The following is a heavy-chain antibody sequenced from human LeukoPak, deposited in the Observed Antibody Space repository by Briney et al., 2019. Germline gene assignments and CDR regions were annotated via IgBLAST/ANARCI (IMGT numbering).Heavy chain of an antibody. D-gene: IGHD3-10*01. Sequence: GGSLRLSCTASGFTFGDYAMSCFRQAPGKGLEWVGFIRCKAYGGTTEYAASVKGRFTISRDDSKSIAYLQMNSLKTEDTAVYYCTRAWDWRVSGSGSLYYFDYWGQGTLVTVSS. V-gene: IGHV3-49*03. CDR2: IRCKAYGGTT. CDR3: TRAWDWRVSGSGSLYYFDY. J-gene: IGHJ4*02. CDR1: GFTFGDYA.